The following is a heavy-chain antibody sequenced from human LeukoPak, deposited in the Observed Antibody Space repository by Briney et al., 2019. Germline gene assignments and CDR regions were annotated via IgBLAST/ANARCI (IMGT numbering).Heavy chain of an antibody. Sequence: SDTLSLTCTVSGGSISSSNWWSWVRQPPGKGLEWIGEIYHSGSTNYNPSLKSRVTISVDKSKNQFSLKLSSVTAADTAVYYCAREKWELRDSGRDAFDIWGQGTMVTVSS. J-gene: IGHJ3*02. CDR2: IYHSGST. CDR1: GGSISSSNW. CDR3: AREKWELRDSGRDAFDI. D-gene: IGHD1-26*01. V-gene: IGHV4-4*02.